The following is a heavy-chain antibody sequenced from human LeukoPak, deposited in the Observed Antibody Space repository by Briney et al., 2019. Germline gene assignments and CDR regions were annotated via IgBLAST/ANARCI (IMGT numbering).Heavy chain of an antibody. Sequence: HGASLKISCKGSGYIFTSYWISWARQMPGKGLEWLGRIDPSDSYTNYSPSFQGHVTISADKSISTAYLQWSSLKASDTAMYYCARQYSGYDSWFDPWGQGTLVTVSS. CDR3: ARQYSGYDSWFDP. J-gene: IGHJ5*02. D-gene: IGHD5-12*01. CDR2: IDPSDSYT. CDR1: GYIFTSYW. V-gene: IGHV5-10-1*01.